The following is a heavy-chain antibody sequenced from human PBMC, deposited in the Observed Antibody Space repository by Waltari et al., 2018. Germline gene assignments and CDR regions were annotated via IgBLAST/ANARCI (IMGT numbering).Heavy chain of an antibody. CDR3: AKIDSYSTAYGY. J-gene: IGHJ4*02. D-gene: IGHD2-2*01. V-gene: IGHV3-48*03. CDR1: GFTFRGYD. Sequence: EVQLVESGGSVVQPGGSLRLSWEAHGFTFRGYDMNWVRQGPGKGLEWISFIGSADTTKYYADSVKGRFTVSRDNAKRSLYLQMTSLGAEDSAIYYCAKIDSYSTAYGYWGQGTLVTVSS. CDR2: IGSADTTK.